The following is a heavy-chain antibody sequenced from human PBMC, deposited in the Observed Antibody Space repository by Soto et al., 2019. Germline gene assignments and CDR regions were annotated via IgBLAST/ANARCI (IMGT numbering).Heavy chain of an antibody. CDR3: VRGFYSSSSNYYYYMDV. D-gene: IGHD6-6*01. J-gene: IGHJ6*03. CDR2: INHSGST. CDR1: GGSFSGYY. Sequence: QVQLQQWGAGLLKPSETLSLTCAVYGGSFSGYYWSWIRQPPGKGLEWIGEINHSGSTNYNPSLKIRVTISVDTSKNQFSLKLSSVTAADTAVYYCVRGFYSSSSNYYYYMDVWGKGTTVTVSS. V-gene: IGHV4-34*01.